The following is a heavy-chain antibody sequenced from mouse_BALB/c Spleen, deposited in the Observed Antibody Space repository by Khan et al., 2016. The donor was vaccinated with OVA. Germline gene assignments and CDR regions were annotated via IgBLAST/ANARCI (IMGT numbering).Heavy chain of an antibody. Sequence: QVQLKESGPGLVAPSQSLSITCTVSGFSLSRYNIHWVRQPPGKGLEWLGMIWGGGGTDYNSTLKIRLSISKDNSKSQVFLKMNSLQTEDTAIYFCARAYYRYDGYYAMDYWGQGTSVTVSS. CDR1: GFSLSRYN. CDR2: IWGGGGT. J-gene: IGHJ4*01. CDR3: ARAYYRYDGYYAMDY. D-gene: IGHD2-14*01. V-gene: IGHV2-6-4*01.